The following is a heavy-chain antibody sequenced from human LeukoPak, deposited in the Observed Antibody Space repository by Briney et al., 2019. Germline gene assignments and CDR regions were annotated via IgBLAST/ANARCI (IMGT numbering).Heavy chain of an antibody. CDR2: ISSSGSTI. V-gene: IGHV3-48*01. D-gene: IGHD3-10*01. CDR1: GFTFSSFS. CDR3: ARDLNNYGFDY. J-gene: IGHJ4*02. Sequence: PGGSLRLSCAASGFTFSSFSMNWVRQAPGKGLEWVSYISSSGSTIYYADSVKGRFTISRDNAKNSLYLQLNSLRAEDTAVYYCARDLNNYGFDYWGQGALVTVSS.